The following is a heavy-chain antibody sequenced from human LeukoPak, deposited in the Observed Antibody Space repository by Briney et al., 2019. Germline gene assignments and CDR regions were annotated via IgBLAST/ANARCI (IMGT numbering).Heavy chain of an antibody. V-gene: IGHV3-7*01. J-gene: IGHJ4*02. CDR1: GFTFSSYW. CDR2: IKQDGSEK. D-gene: IGHD2-21*01. Sequence: QPGGSLRLSCAASGFTFSSYWMSWVRQAPGKGLEWVANIKQDGSEKYYVDSVKGRFTISRDNAMNSLYLQMNTLRVDDTSIYYCAAWAGAAGDFSGPFDYWGQGTLVTVSS. CDR3: AAWAGAAGDFSGPFDY.